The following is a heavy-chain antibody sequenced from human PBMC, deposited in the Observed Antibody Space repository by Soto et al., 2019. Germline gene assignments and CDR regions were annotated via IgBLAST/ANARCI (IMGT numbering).Heavy chain of an antibody. CDR1: GFSFSDYY. D-gene: IGHD6-13*01. J-gene: IGHJ4*02. CDR2: ISSGGTTI. V-gene: IGHV3-11*01. Sequence: QVQLVESGGGLVKPGGSLRLSCAASGFSFSDYYMSWIRQAPGKGLEWVSYISSGGTTIYYADSVKGRFTISRENAKNSLYLQMASLRADDTAVYYCARGGGYSSSWYGPGFDSWGQGTLVTVSS. CDR3: ARGGGYSSSWYGPGFDS.